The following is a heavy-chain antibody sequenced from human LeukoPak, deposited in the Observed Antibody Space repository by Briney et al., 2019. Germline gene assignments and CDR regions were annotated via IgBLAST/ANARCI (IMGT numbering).Heavy chain of an antibody. J-gene: IGHJ6*03. V-gene: IGHV1-2*04. CDR1: GYTFTGYY. D-gene: IGHD3-22*01. Sequence: ASVKVSCKASGYTFTGYYMHWVRQAPGQGLEWMGWINPNSGGTNYAQKFQGWVTMTRDTSISTAYMELSRLRSDDTAVYYCARGYYYDSSGPYYYYYMDVWGKGTTVTVSS. CDR2: INPNSGGT. CDR3: ARGYYYDSSGPYYYYYMDV.